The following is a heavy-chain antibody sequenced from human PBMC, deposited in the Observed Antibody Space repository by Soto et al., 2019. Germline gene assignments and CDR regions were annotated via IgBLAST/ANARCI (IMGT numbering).Heavy chain of an antibody. CDR2: ISFSGAT. J-gene: IGHJ4*02. Sequence: SEPLSLTCTVSVVSITSYFWSWIRQTPGKGLDWIGSISFSGATYSNPSLKAQFYLTLTSVTAADTAVYFCARARYYDWCFDLWGLGTPVTVSS. CDR3: ARARYYDWCFDL. V-gene: IGHV4-59*12. D-gene: IGHD3-9*01. CDR1: VVSITSYF.